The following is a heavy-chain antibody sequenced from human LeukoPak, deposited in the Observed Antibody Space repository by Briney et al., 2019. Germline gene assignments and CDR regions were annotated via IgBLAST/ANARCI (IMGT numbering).Heavy chain of an antibody. CDR1: GFTFSSYA. D-gene: IGHD6-13*01. CDR3: ARDKGPNLAAAGFDY. V-gene: IGHV3-30-3*01. J-gene: IGHJ4*02. Sequence: GRTLRLSCAASGFTFSSYAMHWVRQAPGKGLEWVAVISYDGSNKYYADSVKGRFTISRDNSKNTLYLQMNSLRAEDTAVYYCARDKGPNLAAAGFDYWGQGTLVTVSS. CDR2: ISYDGSNK.